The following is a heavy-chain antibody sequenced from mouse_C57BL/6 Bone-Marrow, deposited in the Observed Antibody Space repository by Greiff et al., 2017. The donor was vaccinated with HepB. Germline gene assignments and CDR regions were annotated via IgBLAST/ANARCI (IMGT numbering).Heavy chain of an antibody. V-gene: IGHV5-4*03. CDR1: VFTFSSYA. J-gene: IGHJ1*03. Sequence: EVKLLESGGGLVKPGGSLKLSCAASVFTFSSYAMSWVRQTPEKRLEWVATISDGGSYTYYPDNVKGRFTISRDNAKNNLYLQMSHLKSEDTAMYYCARAPRGGFDRYFDVWGTGTTVTVSS. CDR3: ARAPRGGFDRYFDV. CDR2: ISDGGSYT.